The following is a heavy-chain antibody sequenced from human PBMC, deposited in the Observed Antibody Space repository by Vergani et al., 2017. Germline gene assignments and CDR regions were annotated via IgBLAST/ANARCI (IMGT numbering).Heavy chain of an antibody. CDR1: GFTFSSYA. CDR2: ISYDGSNK. CDR3: VRDGWVSRT. V-gene: IGHV3-30-3*01. D-gene: IGHD6-19*01. J-gene: IGHJ3*01. Sequence: QVQLVESGGGVVQPGRSLRLSCAASGFTFSSYAMHWVRQAPGKGLEWVAVISYDGSNKYYADSVKGRFTISRDNSKNTLYLQMNSLRAEDTAVYYCVRDGWVSRTWGQGTLVAVSS.